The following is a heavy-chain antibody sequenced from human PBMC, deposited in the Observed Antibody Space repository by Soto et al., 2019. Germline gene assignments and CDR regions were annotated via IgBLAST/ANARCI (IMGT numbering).Heavy chain of an antibody. CDR1: GDSVTNYF. J-gene: IGHJ4*02. V-gene: IGHV4-59*02. D-gene: IGHD2-8*01. CDR2: MYHGGRT. CDR3: ARDPGYCPNGVCPIFDF. Sequence: PSETLSLTYTVSGDSVTNYFWSWMRQPPGKGLEWIGHMYHGGRTNYSPSLKSRVTMSLDSSRNQFSLNLSSVTAADTAVYFCARDPGYCPNGVCPIFDFWGQGLLVTVSS.